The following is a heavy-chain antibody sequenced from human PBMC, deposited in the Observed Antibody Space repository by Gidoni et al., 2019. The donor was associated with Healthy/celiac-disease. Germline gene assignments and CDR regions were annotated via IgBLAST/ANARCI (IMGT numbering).Heavy chain of an antibody. V-gene: IGHV3-23*01. J-gene: IGHJ6*03. CDR1: GFTFSSYA. D-gene: IGHD3-3*01. CDR3: AKVAGDDFWSGYLHMDV. Sequence: EVQLLESGGGLVQPGGSLRLSCAASGFTFSSYAMSWVRQAPGKGLEWVSAISGSGGSTYYADSVKGRFTISRDNSKNTLYLQMNSLRAEDTAVYYCAKVAGDDFWSGYLHMDVWGKGTTVTVSS. CDR2: ISGSGGST.